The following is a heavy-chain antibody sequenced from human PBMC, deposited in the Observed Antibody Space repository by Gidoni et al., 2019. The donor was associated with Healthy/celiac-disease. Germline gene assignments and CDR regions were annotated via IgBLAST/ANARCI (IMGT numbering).Heavy chain of an antibody. D-gene: IGHD2-8*01. CDR3: ARGGVGHLPTGRKNWFDP. CDR2: INPNSGGT. V-gene: IGHV1-2*02. CDR1: GYTFTGYY. J-gene: IGHJ5*02. Sequence: QVQLVQSGAEVKKTGASVKVSCKASGYTFTGYYMHWVRQAPGQGLEWMGWINPNSGGTNYAQKFQGRVTMTRDTSISTAYMELSRLRSDDTAVYYCARGGVGHLPTGRKNWFDPWGQGTLVTVSS.